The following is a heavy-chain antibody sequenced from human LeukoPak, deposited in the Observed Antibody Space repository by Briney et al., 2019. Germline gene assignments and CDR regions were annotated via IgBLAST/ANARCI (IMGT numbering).Heavy chain of an antibody. J-gene: IGHJ4*02. D-gene: IGHD3-16*01. Sequence: GGSLRLSCATSGFIFNDYAMAWVRQAPGKGLEWVAHIMRDGSEKHYVDSVKGRFTISRDNAKNSLYLQMNSLRAEDTAVYYCARDGGSGADYWGQGTLVSVSS. V-gene: IGHV3-7*01. CDR3: ARDGGSGADY. CDR1: GFIFNDYA. CDR2: IMRDGSEK.